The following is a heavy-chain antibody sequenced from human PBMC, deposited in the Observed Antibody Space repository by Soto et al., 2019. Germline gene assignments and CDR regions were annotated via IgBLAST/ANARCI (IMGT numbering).Heavy chain of an antibody. Sequence: SVKVSCKASGGTFSSYAISWVRQAPGQGLEWMGGIVPIFGTANYAQKFQGRVTITADESTSTAYMELSSLRSEDTAVYYCARVFPGIAARLKWFDPWGQGTLVTVSS. CDR3: ARVFPGIAARLKWFDP. D-gene: IGHD6-6*01. CDR2: IVPIFGTA. V-gene: IGHV1-69*13. CDR1: GGTFSSYA. J-gene: IGHJ5*02.